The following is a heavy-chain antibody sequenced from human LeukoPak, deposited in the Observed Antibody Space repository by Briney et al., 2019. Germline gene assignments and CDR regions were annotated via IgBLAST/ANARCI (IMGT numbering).Heavy chain of an antibody. V-gene: IGHV4-34*01. CDR2: INHSGST. J-gene: IGHJ5*02. CDR1: GGSFSGYY. D-gene: IGHD1-26*01. Sequence: SEILSLTCAVYGGSFSGYYWSWIRQPPGKGLEWIGEINHSGSTNYNPSLKSRVTISVDTSKNQFSLKLSSVTAADTAVYYCARGWGDSGSYYVWFDPWGQGTLVTVSS. CDR3: ARGWGDSGSYYVWFDP.